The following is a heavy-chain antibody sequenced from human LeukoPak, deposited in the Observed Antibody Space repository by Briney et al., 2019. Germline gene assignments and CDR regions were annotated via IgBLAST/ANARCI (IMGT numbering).Heavy chain of an antibody. CDR3: ARTHYYGSGSDY. CDR2: MNPNSGNT. Sequence: ASVKVSCKASGGTFSSYTISWVRQATGQGLEWMGWMNPNSGNTGYAQKFQGRVTMTRNTSISTAYMELSSLRSEDTAVYYCARTHYYGSGSDYWGQGTLVTVSS. V-gene: IGHV1-8*02. J-gene: IGHJ4*02. CDR1: GGTFSSYT. D-gene: IGHD3-10*01.